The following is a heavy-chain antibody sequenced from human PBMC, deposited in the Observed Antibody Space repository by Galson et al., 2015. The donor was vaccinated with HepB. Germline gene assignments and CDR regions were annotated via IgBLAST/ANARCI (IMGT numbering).Heavy chain of an antibody. CDR2: ISTNSGNT. CDR3: ARDRLHSLDY. Sequence: SVKVSCKASGYKFTSNGISWVRQAPGQGLEWMGWISTNSGNTKSAQSLQGRATMTTDTSTSTAYMELRRLRSDDTAAYYCARDRLHSLDYWGQGTLVSVSS. D-gene: IGHD2-15*01. J-gene: IGHJ4*02. V-gene: IGHV1-18*01. CDR1: GYKFTSNG.